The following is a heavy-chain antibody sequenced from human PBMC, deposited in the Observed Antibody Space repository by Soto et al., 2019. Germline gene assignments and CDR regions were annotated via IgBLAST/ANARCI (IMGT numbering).Heavy chain of an antibody. V-gene: IGHV1-69*13. Sequence: ASVKVSCKASGGTFSSYAISWVRQAPGQGLEWMGGIIPIFGTANYAQKFQGRVTITADESTSTAYMELSSLRSEDTAVYYCARADYYDSSGYFDYWGQGTLVTVSS. CDR3: ARADYYDSSGYFDY. CDR1: GGTFSSYA. J-gene: IGHJ4*02. CDR2: IIPIFGTA. D-gene: IGHD3-22*01.